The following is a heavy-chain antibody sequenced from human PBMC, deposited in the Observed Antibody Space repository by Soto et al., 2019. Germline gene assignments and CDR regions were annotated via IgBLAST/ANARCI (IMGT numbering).Heavy chain of an antibody. V-gene: IGHV1-69*04. CDR2: IIPILGIA. J-gene: IGHJ5*02. CDR1: GGTFVSYT. D-gene: IGHD3-22*01. Sequence: SVKVSCKASGGTFVSYTISWVRQAPGQGLEWMGRIIPILGIANYAQRFQGRVTITADKSTSTAYMELSSLRSEDTAVYYCARDRPLQYYYDSSGPFDPWGQGTLVTVSS. CDR3: ARDRPLQYYYDSSGPFDP.